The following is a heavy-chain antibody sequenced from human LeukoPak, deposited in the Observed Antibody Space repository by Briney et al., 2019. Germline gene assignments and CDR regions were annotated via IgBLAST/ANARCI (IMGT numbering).Heavy chain of an antibody. CDR3: ARGAPFMITFGGVSVTNWFDP. Sequence: SETLSLTCTVSGGSISSGGYYWSWIRQHPGKGLEWIGYIYYSGSTYYNPSLKSRVTISVDTSKNQFSLKLSCVTAADTAVYYCARGAPFMITFGGVSVTNWFDPWGQGTLFTVSS. J-gene: IGHJ5*02. CDR1: GGSISSGGYY. D-gene: IGHD3-16*02. V-gene: IGHV4-31*03. CDR2: IYYSGST.